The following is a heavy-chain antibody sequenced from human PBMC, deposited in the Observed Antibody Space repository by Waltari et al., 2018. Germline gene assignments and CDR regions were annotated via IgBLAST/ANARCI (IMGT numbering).Heavy chain of an antibody. V-gene: IGHV3-33*01. CDR1: GSTFRNLG. CDR3: VAYNWNYRGHY. D-gene: IGHD1-7*01. Sequence: QVQLVESGGGVAQPGTSLVLPWSAAGSTFRNLGILWVRQAPGKGLEWVEGFWSDGITKNHGDSVKGRFIISRDNDKNTLYLQMNSLRAEDTAVYYCVAYNWNYRGHYWGQGTLVTVSS. CDR2: FWSDGITK. J-gene: IGHJ4*02.